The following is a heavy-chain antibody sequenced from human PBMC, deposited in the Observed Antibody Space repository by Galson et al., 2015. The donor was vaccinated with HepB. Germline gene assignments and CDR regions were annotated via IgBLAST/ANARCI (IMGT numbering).Heavy chain of an antibody. CDR3: ARGGVVDGPFDY. D-gene: IGHD2-8*02. CDR2: VMPIFGTT. CDR1: GYSFTSYA. J-gene: IGHJ4*02. Sequence: SCKVSGYSFTSYAISWVRQAPGQGLEWMEVVMPIFGTTNYAQNFQDRVTINADKSTSTVLMEMNSLTSDDTAVYFCARGGVVDGPFDYWGQGALVTVSS. V-gene: IGHV1-69*06.